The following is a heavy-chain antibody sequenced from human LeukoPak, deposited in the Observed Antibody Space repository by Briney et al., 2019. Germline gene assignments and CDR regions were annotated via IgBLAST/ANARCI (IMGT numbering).Heavy chain of an antibody. CDR1: GFTFSSYA. D-gene: IGHD3-22*01. J-gene: IGHJ4*02. V-gene: IGHV3-23*01. Sequence: GGSLRLSCAASGFTFSSYAMSWVRQAPGKGLEWVSAISGSGGSTYYADSVKGRFTISRDNSKDTLYLQMNSLRAEDTAVYYCAKVGHYYYDSSGYSDYWGQGTLVTVSS. CDR3: AKVGHYYYDSSGYSDY. CDR2: ISGSGGST.